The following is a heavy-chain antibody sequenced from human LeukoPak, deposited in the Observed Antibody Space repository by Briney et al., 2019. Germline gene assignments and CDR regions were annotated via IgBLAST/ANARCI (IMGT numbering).Heavy chain of an antibody. J-gene: IGHJ4*02. CDR2: VYSSGST. Sequence: SETLSLTCTVSGGSMSSYYWTWIRQPPGKGLEWIGYVYSSGSTNYNPSLTSRVTISVDTSKNQFSLKLSSVTAADTAVYYCAGRHTGTFEYWGQGALVTVSS. CDR3: AGRHTGTFEY. D-gene: IGHD1-1*01. CDR1: GGSMSSYY. V-gene: IGHV4-59*01.